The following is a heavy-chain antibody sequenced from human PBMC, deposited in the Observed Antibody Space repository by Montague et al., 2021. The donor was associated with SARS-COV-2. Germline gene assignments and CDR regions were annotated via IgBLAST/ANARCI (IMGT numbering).Heavy chain of an antibody. J-gene: IGHJ4*02. Sequence: SETLSFTCAVYGASSSNYYWGWIRQSPGKGLEWVGEINHSGYTDYNPSLESRLTISLDSSKKQFSLKMTSVTAADTAIYYCASAPRYSFGFWAYWGQGTLVSVSS. CDR2: INHSGYT. V-gene: IGHV4-34*01. D-gene: IGHD5-12*01. CDR1: GASSSNYY. CDR3: ASAPRYSFGFWAY.